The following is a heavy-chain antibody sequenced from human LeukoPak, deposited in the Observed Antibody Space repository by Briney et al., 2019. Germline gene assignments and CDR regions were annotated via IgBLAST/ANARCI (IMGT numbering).Heavy chain of an antibody. Sequence: GGSLRLSCAASGFTFDDYAMHWVRQASGKGLEWVSGISWNSGSIGYADSVKGRFTISRDNAKNSLYLQMNSLRAEDTALYYCAKDLAGGWYYYYGMDVWGQGTTVTVSS. D-gene: IGHD1-1*01. V-gene: IGHV3-9*01. J-gene: IGHJ6*02. CDR1: GFTFDDYA. CDR2: ISWNSGSI. CDR3: AKDLAGGWYYYYGMDV.